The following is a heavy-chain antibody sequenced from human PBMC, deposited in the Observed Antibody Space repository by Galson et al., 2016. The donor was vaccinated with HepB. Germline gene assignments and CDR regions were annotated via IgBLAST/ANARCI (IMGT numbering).Heavy chain of an antibody. CDR3: AKEPAVGGLIEI. V-gene: IGHV3-23*01. CDR1: GFTFSPYA. D-gene: IGHD6-19*01. Sequence: SLRLSCAASGFTFSPYALTWVRQAPGKGLEWVSTISLTGAGTHYADSVEGRFTISRDNSKNTLSLQMNRLRAEATAVDYCAKEPAVGGLIEIWGQGTMVTVAS. J-gene: IGHJ3*02. CDR2: ISLTGAGT.